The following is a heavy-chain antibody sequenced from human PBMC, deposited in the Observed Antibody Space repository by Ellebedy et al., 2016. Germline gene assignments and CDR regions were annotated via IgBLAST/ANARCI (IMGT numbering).Heavy chain of an antibody. J-gene: IGHJ4*01. CDR3: ARRISVTGREYDY. CDR2: MFPANSDN. CDR1: GFSFSTHW. V-gene: IGHV5-51*01. D-gene: IGHD6-19*01. Sequence: GESLKISCNGSGFSFSTHWITWVRQMPGEGLEYMGIMFPANSDNRYSPSFQGQVTFSADMSISTAYLQWSSLKASDTAMYYCARRISVTGREYDYWGQGTLVTVSS.